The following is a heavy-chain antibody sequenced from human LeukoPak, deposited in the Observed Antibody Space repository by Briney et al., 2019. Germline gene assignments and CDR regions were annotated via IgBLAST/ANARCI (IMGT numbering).Heavy chain of an antibody. J-gene: IGHJ4*02. V-gene: IGHV1-24*01. Sequence: GASVNVSCKVSGYTLTELSMHWVRQAPGKGLEWMGGFDPEDGETIYAQKFQGRVTMTEDTSTDTAYMELSSLRSEDTAVYYCATAPYLLGVVSPGPFDYWGQGPLVTVSS. D-gene: IGHD3-3*01. CDR2: FDPEDGET. CDR3: ATAPYLLGVVSPGPFDY. CDR1: GYTLTELS.